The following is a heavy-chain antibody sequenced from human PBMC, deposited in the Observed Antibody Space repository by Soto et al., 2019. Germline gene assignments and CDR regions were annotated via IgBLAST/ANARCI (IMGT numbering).Heavy chain of an antibody. Sequence: PGGSLRLSCAASGFTFSSYAMHWVRQAPGKGLERVAVISYDGSNKYYADSVKGRFTISRDNSKNTMYLQMNSLRAEDTAVYYCARDPGRYFDWLLESSYYYYGMDVWGQGTTVTVSS. V-gene: IGHV3-30-3*01. J-gene: IGHJ6*02. CDR3: ARDPGRYFDWLLESSYYYYGMDV. CDR1: GFTFSSYA. D-gene: IGHD3-9*01. CDR2: ISYDGSNK.